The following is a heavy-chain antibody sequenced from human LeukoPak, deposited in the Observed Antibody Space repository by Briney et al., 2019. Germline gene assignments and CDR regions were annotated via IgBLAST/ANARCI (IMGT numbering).Heavy chain of an antibody. CDR3: ARDQVAAVAGTGFDY. Sequence: GRSLRLSCAASGFTFSSYAMHWVRQAPGKGLEWVAVISYDGSNKYYADSVKGRFTISRDNSKNTLYLQTNSLRAEDTAVYYCARDQVAAVAGTGFDYWGQGTLVTVSS. CDR1: GFTFSSYA. J-gene: IGHJ4*02. D-gene: IGHD6-19*01. CDR2: ISYDGSNK. V-gene: IGHV3-30-3*01.